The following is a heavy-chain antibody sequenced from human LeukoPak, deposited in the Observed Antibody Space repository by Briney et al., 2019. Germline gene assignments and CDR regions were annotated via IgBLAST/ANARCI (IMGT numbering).Heavy chain of an antibody. J-gene: IGHJ4*02. V-gene: IGHV4-34*01. D-gene: IGHD4-17*01. CDR3: ARGGASDDYGDYPDY. Sequence: SETLSLTCAVYGGSFSDYYWSWIRQPPGKGLEWIGEINHSGSTNYNPSLKSRVTISVDTSKNQFSLKLSSVTAADTAVYYCARGGASDDYGDYPDYWGQGTLVTVSS. CDR1: GGSFSDYY. CDR2: INHSGST.